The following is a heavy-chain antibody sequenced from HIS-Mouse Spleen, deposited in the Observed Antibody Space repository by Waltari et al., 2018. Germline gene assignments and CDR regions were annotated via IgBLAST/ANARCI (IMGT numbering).Heavy chain of an antibody. J-gene: IGHJ2*01. CDR2: LYYSGST. Sequence: QLQLQESGPGLVKPSETLSLTCTVSGGSISSSSYYWGWIRQPPGKGLEWIGSLYYSGSTYYTPSLKSRVTISVDTSKNQFSLKLSSVTAADTAVYYCAREIPYSSSWYDWYFDLGAVAPWSLSPQ. CDR1: GGSISSSSYY. V-gene: IGHV4-39*07. D-gene: IGHD6-13*01. CDR3: AREIPYSSSWYDWYFDL.